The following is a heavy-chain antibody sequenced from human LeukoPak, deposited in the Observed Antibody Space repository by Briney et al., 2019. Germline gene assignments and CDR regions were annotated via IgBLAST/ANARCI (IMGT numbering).Heavy chain of an antibody. CDR2: ISSSRSYI. V-gene: IGHV3-21*01. CDR1: GFTFSGYW. Sequence: GGSLRLSCAASGFTFSGYWMHWVRQAPGKGLEWVSFISSSRSYIYYADSVEGRFTISRDNAKNSLYLQMDSLRAEDTAVYYCARFIAAPYYFGYWGRGTLVTVSS. CDR3: ARFIAAPYYFGY. J-gene: IGHJ4*02. D-gene: IGHD6-13*01.